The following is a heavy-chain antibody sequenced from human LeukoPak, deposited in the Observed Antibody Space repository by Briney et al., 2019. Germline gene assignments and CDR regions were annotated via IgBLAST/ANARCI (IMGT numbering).Heavy chain of an antibody. CDR1: GFIFSDYY. D-gene: IGHD6-19*01. Sequence: GGSLGLSCAASGFIFSDYYMSWIRQAPGKGLEWVSYISSSGSTIYYADSVKGRFTISRDNAKNSLYLQMNSLRAEDTAVYYCARDGPQWLVQHDYWGQGTLVTVSS. J-gene: IGHJ4*02. CDR2: ISSSGSTI. V-gene: IGHV3-11*01. CDR3: ARDGPQWLVQHDY.